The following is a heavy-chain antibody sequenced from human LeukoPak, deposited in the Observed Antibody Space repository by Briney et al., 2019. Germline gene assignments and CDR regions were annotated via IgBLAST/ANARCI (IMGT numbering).Heavy chain of an antibody. Sequence: GGSLRLSCAASGXTFSSYGIHRVRQAPGKGLEWVAFIWYDGSIKYYAASVKGRFTISRDNSKNTLSLQMNSLRAEDTAVYYCARALDYGGNSEAFDIWGQGTVVTVSS. CDR1: GXTFSSYG. D-gene: IGHD4-23*01. V-gene: IGHV3-33*01. CDR2: IWYDGSIK. CDR3: ARALDYGGNSEAFDI. J-gene: IGHJ3*02.